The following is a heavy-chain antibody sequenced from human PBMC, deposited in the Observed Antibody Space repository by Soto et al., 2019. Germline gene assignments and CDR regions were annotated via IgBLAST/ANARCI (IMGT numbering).Heavy chain of an antibody. J-gene: IGHJ6*02. Sequence: SETLSLTCTVSGGSIGSGGYYWSWIRQHPGKGLEWIGYIYYSGSTYYNPSLKSRVTISVDTSKNQFSLKLSSVTAADTAVYYCARDFRDDYVWGSYRDYYGMDVWGQGTTVTVSS. CDR1: GGSIGSGGYY. V-gene: IGHV4-31*03. D-gene: IGHD3-16*02. CDR2: IYYSGST. CDR3: ARDFRDDYVWGSYRDYYGMDV.